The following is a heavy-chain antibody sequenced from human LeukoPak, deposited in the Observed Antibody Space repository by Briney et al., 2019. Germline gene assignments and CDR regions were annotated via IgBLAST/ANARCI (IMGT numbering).Heavy chain of an antibody. CDR3: ARDGELVHDAFDI. CDR2: IIPIFGTA. CDR1: GGTFSSYA. V-gene: IGHV1-69*05. J-gene: IGHJ3*02. Sequence: SVKVSCKASGGTFSSYAISWVRQAPGQGLEWMGGIIPIFGTANYAQKFQGRVTITTDESTSTAYMELSSLRSEDTAVYYCARDGELVHDAFDIWGQGTMVTVSS. D-gene: IGHD1/OR15-1a*01.